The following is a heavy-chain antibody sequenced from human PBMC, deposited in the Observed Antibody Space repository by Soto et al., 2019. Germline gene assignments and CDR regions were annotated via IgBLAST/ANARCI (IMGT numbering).Heavy chain of an antibody. CDR3: AREGRLTGTDGFDY. J-gene: IGHJ4*02. V-gene: IGHV1-69*06. CDR1: GGTFSPYG. Sequence: ASVKVSCKISGGTFSPYGVSWVRQAPGQGLEWMGMIIPIFDTTNYAQKFQGRVTITADTSTSTAYMELSSLRSEDTAVYYCAREGRLTGTDGFDYWGQGTLVTVSS. D-gene: IGHD1-20*01. CDR2: IIPIFDTT.